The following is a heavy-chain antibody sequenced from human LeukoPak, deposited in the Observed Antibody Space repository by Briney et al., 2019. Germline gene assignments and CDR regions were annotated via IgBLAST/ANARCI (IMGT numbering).Heavy chain of an antibody. CDR1: GFTFSSYA. Sequence: GGSPRLSCAASGFTFSSYAMSWVRQAPGKGLEWVSAISGSGGSTYYADSVKGRFTISRDNSKNTLYLQMNSLRAEDTAVYYCAKARYCSGGSCYYFDYWGQGTLVTVSS. CDR2: ISGSGGST. D-gene: IGHD2-15*01. CDR3: AKARYCSGGSCYYFDY. J-gene: IGHJ4*02. V-gene: IGHV3-23*01.